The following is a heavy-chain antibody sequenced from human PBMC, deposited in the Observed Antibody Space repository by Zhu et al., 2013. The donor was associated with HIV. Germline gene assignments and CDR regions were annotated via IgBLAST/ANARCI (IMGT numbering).Heavy chain of an antibody. V-gene: IGHV3-48*03. Sequence: EVQLVESGGGLVQPGGSLRISCAASRFDFSSYEMNWVRQAPGKGLEWISYMSANSATIKYADSVKGRFTISRDNAKSSVFLQMSSLRVEDTAVYYCVRDIGDNWNYAGSAFDIWGLGTLVTVSS. CDR2: MSANSATI. D-gene: IGHD1-7*01. CDR1: RFDFSSYE. CDR3: VRDIGDNWNYAGSAFDI. J-gene: IGHJ3*02.